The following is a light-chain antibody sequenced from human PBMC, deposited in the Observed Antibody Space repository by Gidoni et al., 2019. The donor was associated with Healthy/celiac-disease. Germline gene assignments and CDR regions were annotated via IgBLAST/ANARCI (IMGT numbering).Light chain of an antibody. CDR2: DAS. V-gene: IGKV1-5*01. J-gene: IGKJ1*01. CDR1: QSISSW. Sequence: DSQMTQSPSTLSASVGDRVTITCRASQSISSWLAWYQQQPWTAPKLLIYDASSLESWVPSRFSGSGSRTDFTLTISRLPPDDFASYYCQQYNSYSFSFGQGTKVEIK. CDR3: QQYNSYSFS.